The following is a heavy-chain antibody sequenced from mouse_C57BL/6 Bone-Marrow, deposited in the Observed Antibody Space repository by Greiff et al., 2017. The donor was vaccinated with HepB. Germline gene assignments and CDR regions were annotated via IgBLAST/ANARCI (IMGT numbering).Heavy chain of an antibody. CDR2: IDPSDSYT. Sequence: QVQLQQSGAELVRPGTSVKLSCKASGYTFTSYWMHWVKQRPGQGLEWIGVIDPSDSYTNYNQKFKGKATLTVDTSSSTAYMQLSSLTSEDSAVYYCARDPHYYGSSSWYFDVWGTGTTVTVSS. D-gene: IGHD1-1*01. J-gene: IGHJ1*03. CDR3: ARDPHYYGSSSWYFDV. V-gene: IGHV1-59*01. CDR1: GYTFTSYW.